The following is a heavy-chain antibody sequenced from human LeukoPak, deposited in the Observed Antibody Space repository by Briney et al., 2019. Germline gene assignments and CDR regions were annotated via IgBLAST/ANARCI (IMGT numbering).Heavy chain of an antibody. D-gene: IGHD3-10*01. CDR2: INPNSGGT. V-gene: IGHV1-2*02. CDR3: ARPYGSGSRDAFDI. J-gene: IGHJ3*02. Sequence: ASVKVPCKASGYTFTGYYMHWVRQAPGQGLEWMGWINPNSGGTNYAQKFQGRVTMTRDTSISTAYMELSRLRSDDTAVYYCARPYGSGSRDAFDIWGQGTTVTVSS. CDR1: GYTFTGYY.